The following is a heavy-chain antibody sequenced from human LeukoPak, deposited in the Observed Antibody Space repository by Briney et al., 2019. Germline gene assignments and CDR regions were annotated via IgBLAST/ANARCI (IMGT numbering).Heavy chain of an antibody. Sequence: PGGSLRHSSSASGFTFSTYAMNWVRQAPGKGLEYVSAISLNGGSSYYANSVKGRFTISRDNSKNTLYLQMSSLRPEDTAVYYCVSEATVGTTFFQHWGERVLVTVSS. J-gene: IGHJ1*01. CDR1: GFTFSTYA. CDR3: VSEATVGTTFFQH. V-gene: IGHV3-64D*06. CDR2: ISLNGGSS. D-gene: IGHD4-23*01.